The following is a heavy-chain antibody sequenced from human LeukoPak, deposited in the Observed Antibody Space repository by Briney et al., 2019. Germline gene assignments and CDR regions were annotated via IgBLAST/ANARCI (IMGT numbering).Heavy chain of an antibody. Sequence: SETLSLTCTVSGYSISSGYYWGWIRQPPGKGLEWIGSIYHSGSTYYNPSLKSRVTISVDTSKNQFSLKLSSVTAADTAVYYCARGASGSYFYLDYWGQGTLVTVSS. V-gene: IGHV4-38-2*02. CDR3: ARGASGSYFYLDY. CDR2: IYHSGST. D-gene: IGHD1-26*01. J-gene: IGHJ4*02. CDR1: GYSISSGYY.